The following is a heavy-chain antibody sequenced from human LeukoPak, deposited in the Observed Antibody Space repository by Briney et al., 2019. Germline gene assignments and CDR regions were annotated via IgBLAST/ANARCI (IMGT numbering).Heavy chain of an antibody. CDR3: ARQLAHRGRDYYMDV. Sequence: SETLSLTCAVSGGSISSSSYYWGWIRQPPGKGLEWVGSIFYSGSTLYNPSLKSRVTISVDTSKNEFSLRLSSVIAADTAMYYCARQLAHRGRDYYMDVWGKGTTVTVSS. CDR1: GGSISSSSYY. J-gene: IGHJ6*03. V-gene: IGHV4-39*01. CDR2: IFYSGST.